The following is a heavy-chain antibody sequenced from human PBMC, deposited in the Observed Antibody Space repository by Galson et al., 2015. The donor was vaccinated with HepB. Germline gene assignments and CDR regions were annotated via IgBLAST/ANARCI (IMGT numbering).Heavy chain of an antibody. V-gene: IGHV1-46*01. CDR2: INPSGGST. CDR3: ARDRFWSGYSNYYYYGMDV. D-gene: IGHD3-3*01. CDR1: GYTFTSYY. Sequence: SVKVSCKASGYTFTSYYMHWVRQAPGQGLEWMGIINPSGGSTSYAQKFQGRVTMTRDTSTSTVYMELSSLRSEDTAVYYCARDRFWSGYSNYYYYGMDVWGQGTTVTVSS. J-gene: IGHJ6*02.